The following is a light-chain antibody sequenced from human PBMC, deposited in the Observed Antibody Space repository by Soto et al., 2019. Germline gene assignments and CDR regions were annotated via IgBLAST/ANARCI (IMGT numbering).Light chain of an antibody. J-gene: IGKJ1*01. CDR1: QSIDSGY. V-gene: IGKV3-20*01. CDR3: HQYGSSSWT. Sequence: EIVLTQSPGTLSLSPGERATLSCRASQSIDSGYLAWYQHKPGQAPRLLIYGPSSRASGIPGRFSGSGSGRYFTLTISSLEPEDFAVYYCHQYGSSSWTFGPGTRV. CDR2: GPS.